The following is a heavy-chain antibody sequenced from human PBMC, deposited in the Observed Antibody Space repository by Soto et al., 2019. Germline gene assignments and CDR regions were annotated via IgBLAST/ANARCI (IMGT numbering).Heavy chain of an antibody. Sequence: QVQLQESGPGLVKPSQTLSLTCTVSGGSISSGGYYWSWIRQHPGKGLEWIGYIYYSGSTYYNPSSKSRFSISVDTSKNQFSLKLSSVTAADTAVYYCARSPEATVTAFDYWGQGTLVTVSS. CDR3: ARSPEATVTAFDY. V-gene: IGHV4-31*03. CDR1: GGSISSGGYY. CDR2: IYYSGST. D-gene: IGHD4-17*01. J-gene: IGHJ4*02.